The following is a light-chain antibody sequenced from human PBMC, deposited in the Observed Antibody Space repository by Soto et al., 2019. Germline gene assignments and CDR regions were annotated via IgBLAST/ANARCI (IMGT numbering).Light chain of an antibody. CDR1: QSVVSK. Sequence: EIVMTHSPATLSVSPGERATLSCRASQSVVSKLAWYQQKPGQAPRLLIYGASTRATGIPARFSGSGSGTEFTLTISSLHSEDSALYYCQEYYNWRLSSVGGGTKVDIQ. CDR2: GAS. J-gene: IGKJ4*01. CDR3: QEYYNWRLSS. V-gene: IGKV3-15*01.